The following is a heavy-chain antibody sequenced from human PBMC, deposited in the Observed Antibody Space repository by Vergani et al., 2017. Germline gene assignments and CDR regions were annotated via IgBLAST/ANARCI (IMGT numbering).Heavy chain of an antibody. CDR3: AREGYDYVWGGSYYGMDV. CDR2: IYYSGSA. J-gene: IGHJ6*02. Sequence: QVQLQESGPGLVKPSQTLSLTCTVSGGSISSGGYYWSWIRQHPGKGLEWIGYIYYSGSAYYNPALKSRVTISVDTAKNQFSLTLSSVTAADTAVYYCAREGYDYVWGGSYYGMDVWGQGTTVTVSS. CDR1: GGSISSGGYY. V-gene: IGHV4-31*03. D-gene: IGHD3-16*01.